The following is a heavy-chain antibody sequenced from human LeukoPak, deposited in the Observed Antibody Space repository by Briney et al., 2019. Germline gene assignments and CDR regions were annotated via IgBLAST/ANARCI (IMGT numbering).Heavy chain of an antibody. D-gene: IGHD4-17*01. J-gene: IGHJ4*02. Sequence: SETLSLTCTVSGGSISSYYWSWIRQPPGKGLEWIGEINHSGSTNYNPSLKSRVTISVDTSKNQFSLKLSSVTAADAAVYYCARGGDYAYFDYWGQGTLVTVSS. V-gene: IGHV4-34*01. CDR1: GGSISSYY. CDR2: INHSGST. CDR3: ARGGDYAYFDY.